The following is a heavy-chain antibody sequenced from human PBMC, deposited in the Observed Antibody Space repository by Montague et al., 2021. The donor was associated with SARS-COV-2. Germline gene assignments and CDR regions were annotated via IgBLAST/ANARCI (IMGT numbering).Heavy chain of an antibody. Sequence: LSLSCSASGFTFSTFWMTWVRQVPGKGLEWVANIKQDGSEKYYLDSVKGRFTISRDSAKNSLYLQLDSLRAEDTAVYYCARGYDSSGYQYWGQGTLVTVSS. CDR3: ARGYDSSGYQY. CDR1: GFTFSTFW. J-gene: IGHJ4*02. CDR2: IKQDGSEK. V-gene: IGHV3-7*05. D-gene: IGHD3-22*01.